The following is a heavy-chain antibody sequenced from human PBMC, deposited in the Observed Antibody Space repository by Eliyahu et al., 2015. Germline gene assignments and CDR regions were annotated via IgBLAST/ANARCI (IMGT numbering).Heavy chain of an antibody. J-gene: IGHJ1*01. CDR2: XXAGGGST. Sequence: EVQLLESGGGLVQPGGSLRVSCAAXGFTFSTYAXSWVRXAPGXGKGLEWVSTXXAGGGSTXYADSVKGRFTISRDKSKNTLFLQXNSLRAEDTAVYYCAKAPYSSSWSFSSPEYFQHWGQGTLVTVSS. CDR3: AKAPYSSSWSFSSPEYFQH. V-gene: IGHV3-23*01. D-gene: IGHD6-13*01. CDR1: GFTFSTYA.